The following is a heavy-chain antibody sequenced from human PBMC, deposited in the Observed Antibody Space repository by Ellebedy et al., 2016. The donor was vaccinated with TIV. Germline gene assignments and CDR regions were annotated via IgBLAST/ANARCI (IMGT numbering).Heavy chain of an antibody. CDR2: IHPNSGGT. CDR1: GYTLTDYY. J-gene: IGHJ6*02. CDR3: AITRSGSSSAYYYYGMGV. D-gene: IGHD3-10*01. V-gene: IGHV1-2*02. Sequence: AASVKVSCKASGYTLTDYYMYWVRQAPGQGLEWMGWIHPNSGGTNYAQKFQGRVTMTRDTSISTAYMELSRLRSDDTAVYYCAITRSGSSSAYYYYGMGVWGQGTTVTVSS.